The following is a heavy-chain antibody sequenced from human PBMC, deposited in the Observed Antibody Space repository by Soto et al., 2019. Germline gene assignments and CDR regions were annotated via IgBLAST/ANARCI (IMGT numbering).Heavy chain of an antibody. J-gene: IGHJ6*02. Sequence: PVGSLRLSCAASGFTFSSYAMSWVRQAPGKGLEWVSAISGSGGSTYYADSVKGRFTNSRDNSKNTLYLQMNSLRAEDTAVYYCAKALAVAMVPAAIGGGMDVWGQGTTVTVSS. D-gene: IGHD2-2*01. CDR2: ISGSGGST. CDR3: AKALAVAMVPAAIGGGMDV. V-gene: IGHV3-23*01. CDR1: GFTFSSYA.